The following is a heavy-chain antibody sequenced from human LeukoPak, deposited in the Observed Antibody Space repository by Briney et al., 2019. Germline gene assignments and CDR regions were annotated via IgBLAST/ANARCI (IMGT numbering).Heavy chain of an antibody. J-gene: IGHJ5*02. CDR1: GFTFSNYW. Sequence: GGSLRLSCVASGFTFSNYWMHWVRQPPGKGLVWVSRIYVDGRTTNYADSVKGRFTISRDNAENTVYLEMNSLSVEDTATYYCIRDFRSADLWGQGTLVTVTS. CDR2: IYVDGRTT. CDR3: IRDFRSADL. V-gene: IGHV3-74*01.